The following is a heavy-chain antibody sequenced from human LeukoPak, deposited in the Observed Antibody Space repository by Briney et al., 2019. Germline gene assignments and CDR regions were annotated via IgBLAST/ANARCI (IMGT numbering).Heavy chain of an antibody. CDR3: ARDNYMDV. J-gene: IGHJ6*03. CDR1: GFTFSSYS. CDR2: ISSSSSTI. V-gene: IGHV3-48*01. Sequence: GGSLRLSCAASGFTFSSYSMNWVRQAPGKGLEWVSYISSSSSTIYYADSVKGRFTISRGNAKNSLYLQMNSLRAEDTAVYYCARDNYMDVWGKGTTVTISS.